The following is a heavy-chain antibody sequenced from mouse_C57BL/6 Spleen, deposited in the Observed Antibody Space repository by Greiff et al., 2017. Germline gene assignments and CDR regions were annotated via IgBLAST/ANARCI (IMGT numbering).Heavy chain of an antibody. J-gene: IGHJ2*01. CDR3: ARTMGSYYFDY. V-gene: IGHV1-52*01. D-gene: IGHD2-3*01. Sequence: QVQLQQPGAELVRLGSSVKLSCKASGYTFTSYWMHWVKQRPIQGLEWIGNIDPSDSETHYNQKFKDKATLTVDKSSSTAYMQLSSLTSEDSAVYYCARTMGSYYFDYWGQGTTLTVSS. CDR1: GYTFTSYW. CDR2: IDPSDSET.